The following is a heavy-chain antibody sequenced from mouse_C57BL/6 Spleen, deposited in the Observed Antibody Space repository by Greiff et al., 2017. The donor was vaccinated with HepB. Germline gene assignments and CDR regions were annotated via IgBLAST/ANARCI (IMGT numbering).Heavy chain of an antibody. Sequence: DVKLVESGEGLVKPGGSLKLSCAASGFTFSSYAMSWVRQTPEKRLEWVAYISSGGDYIYYADTVKGRFTISSDNARNTLYLQMSSLKSEDTAMYYCTRGGDYYYGSSPAWFAYWGQGTLVTVSA. CDR2: ISSGGDYI. J-gene: IGHJ3*01. D-gene: IGHD1-1*01. CDR1: GFTFSSYA. V-gene: IGHV5-9-1*02. CDR3: TRGGDYYYGSSPAWFAY.